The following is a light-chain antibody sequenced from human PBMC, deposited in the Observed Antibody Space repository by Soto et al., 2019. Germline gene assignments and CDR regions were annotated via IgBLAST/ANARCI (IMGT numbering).Light chain of an antibody. CDR3: QQRSNWPVT. Sequence: EIVLTQSPGTLSLSPGERATLSCRASQSVSSYLAWYQQKPGQAPRLLIYDASTRATGISARFSGSGSGTDFTLTISSLEPEDFEVYYCQQRSNWPVTFGQGTKVDIK. CDR1: QSVSSY. V-gene: IGKV3-11*01. CDR2: DAS. J-gene: IGKJ1*01.